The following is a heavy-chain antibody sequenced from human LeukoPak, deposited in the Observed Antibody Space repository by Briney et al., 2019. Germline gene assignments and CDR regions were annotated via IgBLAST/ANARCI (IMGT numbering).Heavy chain of an antibody. Sequence: GGSLRLSCAASGFSFSSFAMSWVCQAPGKGLEWVSVISGLGDSTNYAESVKGRFTISRDNSKNTVYLLMNSLRGEDTAVYYCAKGPAKYSGYDYFEYWGQGTLVTVSS. V-gene: IGHV3-23*01. CDR3: AKGPAKYSGYDYFEY. J-gene: IGHJ4*02. D-gene: IGHD5-12*01. CDR1: GFSFSSFA. CDR2: ISGLGDST.